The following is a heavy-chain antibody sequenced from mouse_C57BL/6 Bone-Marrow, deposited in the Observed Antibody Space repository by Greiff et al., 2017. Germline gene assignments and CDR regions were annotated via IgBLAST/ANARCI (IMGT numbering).Heavy chain of an antibody. CDR2: ILPGSGST. CDR3: ASSITTVVATPFDY. CDR1: GYTFTGYW. J-gene: IGHJ2*01. V-gene: IGHV1-9*01. D-gene: IGHD1-1*01. Sequence: QVQLQQSGAELMKPGASVKLSCKATGYTFTGYWIEWVKQRPGHGLEWIGEILPGSGSTNYNEKFKGKATFTADTSSNTAYMQLSSLTTEDSAIXYCASSITTVVATPFDYWGHGTTLTVSS.